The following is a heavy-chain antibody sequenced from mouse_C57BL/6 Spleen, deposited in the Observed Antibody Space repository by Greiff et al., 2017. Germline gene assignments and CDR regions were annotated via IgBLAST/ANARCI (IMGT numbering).Heavy chain of an antibody. J-gene: IGHJ4*01. D-gene: IGHD1-1*01. CDR1: GYAFTSYW. CDR2: IYPGSGGT. Sequence: VQLQQSGAELVRPGTSVKLSCKASGYAFTSYWMDWVKQRPGQGLEWIGNIYPGSGGTNYNEKFKGKATLTVDKSSSTAYMQLSSLTSEDSAVYYCARGEDYGGSRGYAMDYWGQGTSVTVSS. V-gene: IGHV1-54*01. CDR3: ARGEDYGGSRGYAMDY.